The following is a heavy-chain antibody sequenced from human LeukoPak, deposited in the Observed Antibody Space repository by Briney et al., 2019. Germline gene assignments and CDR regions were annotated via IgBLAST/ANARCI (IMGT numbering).Heavy chain of an antibody. CDR3: ARHVSGIFGSRGDLDP. Sequence: PLEPLSLNCSVSGGSIEGFYFSWIRQSPGKALEWIGYIHSNGGTNYNPSLKSRVTMSVDASENQFSLNLNSVTAADTAVYYCARHVSGIFGSRGDLDPWGQGTLVTVSS. CDR1: GGSIEGFY. D-gene: IGHD3-10*01. J-gene: IGHJ5*02. V-gene: IGHV4-59*08. CDR2: IHSNGGT.